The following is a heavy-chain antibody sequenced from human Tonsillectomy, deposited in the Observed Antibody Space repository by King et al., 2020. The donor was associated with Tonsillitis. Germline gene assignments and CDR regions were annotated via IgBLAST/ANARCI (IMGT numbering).Heavy chain of an antibody. D-gene: IGHD1-26*01. J-gene: IGHJ4*02. CDR3: TRAPRIVRTTPFDY. CDR1: GYTFTIYY. V-gene: IGHV1-46*03. Sequence: QLVQSGADVKKPGASVKISCKASGYTFTIYYIHWVRQAPGQGLDWMGVINPSGCSTRYAQKFQDRVTMTRDKSTSTVYMHMSSLRCEDTAIYYCTRAPRIVRTTPFDYWGQGTLVTVCS. CDR2: INPSGCST.